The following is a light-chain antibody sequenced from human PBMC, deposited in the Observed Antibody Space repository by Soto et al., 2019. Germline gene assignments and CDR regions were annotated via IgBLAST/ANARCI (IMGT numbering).Light chain of an antibody. CDR2: EVS. Sequence: QSALTHPASASGSPGQSITISCTGTSGDVGSYNLVSWYRQYPGKAPKLMIYEVSQRPSGVSNRFSGSKSGNTASLTISGLQAEDEADYYCCSYAGSSTLVFGGGTKVTVL. CDR1: SGDVGSYNL. V-gene: IGLV2-23*02. CDR3: CSYAGSSTLV. J-gene: IGLJ2*01.